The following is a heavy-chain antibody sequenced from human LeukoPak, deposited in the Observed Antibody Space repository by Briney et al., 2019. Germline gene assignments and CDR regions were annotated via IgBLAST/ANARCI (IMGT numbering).Heavy chain of an antibody. Sequence: SQTLSLTCTVSGGSISSGAYYWSWIRQHPGKGLEWIGYIFYSGNTYYNPSLKSRVTISVDTSKNQFSLTLSSVTAADTAVYYRARARDCSGGTCYQFNWFDPWGQGTLVTDSS. CDR2: IFYSGNT. CDR1: GGSISSGAYY. J-gene: IGHJ5*02. D-gene: IGHD2-15*01. V-gene: IGHV4-31*03. CDR3: ARARDCSGGTCYQFNWFDP.